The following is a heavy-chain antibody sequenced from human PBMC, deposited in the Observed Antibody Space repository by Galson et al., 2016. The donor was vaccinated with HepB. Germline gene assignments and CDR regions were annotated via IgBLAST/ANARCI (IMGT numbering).Heavy chain of an antibody. CDR1: GFTFSDYY. V-gene: IGHV3-11*06. CDR3: ARHGSNSYYYMDV. CDR2: IGSRRFYT. Sequence: SLRLSCAASGFTFSDYYMSWIRQTPGKGLEWVSSIGSRRFYTNYADSVKGRFTISRDNARNSLYLQMNSLRAVDTAVYYCARHGSNSYYYMDVWGKGTTVTVSS. D-gene: IGHD4-11*01. J-gene: IGHJ6*03.